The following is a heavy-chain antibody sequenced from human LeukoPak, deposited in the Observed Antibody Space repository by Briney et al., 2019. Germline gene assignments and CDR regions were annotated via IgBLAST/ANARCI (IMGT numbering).Heavy chain of an antibody. Sequence: GGSLRLSCAASGFTFSTYGMHWVRQAPGKGLEWVADIWYDGSTKYYEDYVKRRFTISRDNSKNTLYLQMNSLRAEDTSVYYCARDPGVRWLVGFDYWGQGTLVTVSS. CDR3: ARDPGVRWLVGFDY. D-gene: IGHD6-19*01. V-gene: IGHV3-33*01. CDR2: IWYDGSTK. J-gene: IGHJ4*02. CDR1: GFTFSTYG.